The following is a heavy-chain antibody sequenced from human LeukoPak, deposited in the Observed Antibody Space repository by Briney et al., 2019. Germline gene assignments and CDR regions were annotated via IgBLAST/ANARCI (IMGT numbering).Heavy chain of an antibody. J-gene: IGHJ5*02. V-gene: IGHV4-61*02. Sequence: SQTLSLTCTVSGGSISSGSYYWNWIRQPAGKGLEWIGRIYTSGSTNYNPSLKSRVTISVDTSKNQSSLKLSSVTAADTAVYYCARGGRDGYNNWFDPWGQGTLVTVSS. CDR3: ARGGRDGYNNWFDP. D-gene: IGHD5-24*01. CDR2: IYTSGST. CDR1: GGSISSGSYY.